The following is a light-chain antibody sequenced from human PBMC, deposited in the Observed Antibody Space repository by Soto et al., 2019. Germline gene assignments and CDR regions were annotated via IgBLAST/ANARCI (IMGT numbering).Light chain of an antibody. CDR1: QSVNSRY. CDR3: QRYDDSPHFP. J-gene: IGKJ4*01. CDR2: CAS. Sequence: EIVLTQSPGTLSLSPGERATLSCRASQSVNSRYLAWYQQKPGQAPRLVIYCASDRATGFPDRFSGSGSGTDFTLTISRLEPEDFAVYYCQRYDDSPHFPFGGGTKVEIK. V-gene: IGKV3-20*01.